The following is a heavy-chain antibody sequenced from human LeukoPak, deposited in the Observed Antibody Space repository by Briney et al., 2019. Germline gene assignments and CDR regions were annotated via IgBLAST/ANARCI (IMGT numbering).Heavy chain of an antibody. D-gene: IGHD1-26*01. J-gene: IGHJ4*02. Sequence: ASETLSLTCTVSGASISFYYWSWIRQPPGQGLEWIGFTHYSGNTNDNPSLKSRLTISLDTSSDQVSLKLSSVTAADTAVYYCARHLGGSHSPFDYWGQGTLVTVSS. CDR2: THYSGNT. V-gene: IGHV4-59*08. CDR3: ARHLGGSHSPFDY. CDR1: GASISFYY.